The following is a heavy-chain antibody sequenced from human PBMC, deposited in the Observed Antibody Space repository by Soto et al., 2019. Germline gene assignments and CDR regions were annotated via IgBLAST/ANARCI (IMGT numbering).Heavy chain of an antibody. D-gene: IGHD5-18*01. CDR2: IKSKTDGGTT. V-gene: IGHV3-15*07. Sequence: EVQLVESGGGLVNPGGSFTLSCAASGFTFSNAWMNWVRQAPGKWLEWVGRIKSKTDGGTTDYAAPVKGRFTISRNDSKNTLYLQMNSLKTEDTAVYYCTTDLWVQLWLTEALFDYWGQGTLVTVSS. J-gene: IGHJ4*02. CDR3: TTDLWVQLWLTEALFDY. CDR1: GFTFSNAW.